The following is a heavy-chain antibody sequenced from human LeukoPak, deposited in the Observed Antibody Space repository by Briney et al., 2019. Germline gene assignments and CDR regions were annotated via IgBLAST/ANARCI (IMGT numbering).Heavy chain of an antibody. Sequence: SLRLSCAASGFTFDDYAMHWVRQAPGKGLEWVSGINWNSVSIGYADSLKGRFTISRDNAKKSLYLQMNSLRAEDTAVYYCTRDHDSSSCPYFDFWGQGTLVTVSS. CDR1: GFTFDDYA. CDR3: TRDHDSSSCPYFDF. V-gene: IGHV3-9*01. D-gene: IGHD6-13*01. J-gene: IGHJ4*02. CDR2: INWNSVSI.